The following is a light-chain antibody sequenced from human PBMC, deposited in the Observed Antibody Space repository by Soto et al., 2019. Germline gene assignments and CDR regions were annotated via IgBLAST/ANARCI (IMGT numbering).Light chain of an antibody. V-gene: IGLV1-44*01. Sequence: QSVLTQPPSASGTPGQRVTISCSGSGSSIGTNTVNWYRQLPGTAPKLIIYGNNQRPSGVPDRFSGSKSGTSASLAISGLQSEDEAEYYCAAWDGSLNNVLFGGGTKVTV. CDR3: AAWDGSLNNVL. CDR2: GNN. CDR1: GSSIGTNT. J-gene: IGLJ2*01.